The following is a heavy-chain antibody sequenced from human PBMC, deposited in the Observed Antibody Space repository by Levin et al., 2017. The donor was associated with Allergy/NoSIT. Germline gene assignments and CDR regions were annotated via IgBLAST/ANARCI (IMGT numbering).Heavy chain of an antibody. V-gene: IGHV3-48*01. Sequence: PGGSLRLSCAASGFSFSTYSMNWVRQAPGKGLEWVSYISGTSDTVYYAASVKGRFTVSRDNGKNSLYLQMNSLGVEDTAVYYCAREPPQWLITTIPEYLQHWGQGTLVTVSS. CDR1: GFSFSTYS. CDR3: AREPPQWLITTIPEYLQH. J-gene: IGHJ1*01. CDR2: ISGTSDTV. D-gene: IGHD6-19*01.